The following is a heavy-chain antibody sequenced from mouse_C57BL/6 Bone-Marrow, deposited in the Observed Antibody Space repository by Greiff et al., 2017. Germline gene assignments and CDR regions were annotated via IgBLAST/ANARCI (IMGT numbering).Heavy chain of an antibody. CDR1: GYSITSGYY. CDR3: ARGYYGSPYYYAMDY. CDR2: ISYDGSN. V-gene: IGHV3-6*01. J-gene: IGHJ4*01. D-gene: IGHD1-1*01. Sequence: EVKLLESGPGLVKPSQSLSLTCSVTGYSITSGYYWNWIRQFPGNKLEWMGYISYDGSNNYNPSLKNRISISLDTTKNQFFLKLNSLTTEDTATYYCARGYYGSPYYYAMDYWGQGTSVTVSS.